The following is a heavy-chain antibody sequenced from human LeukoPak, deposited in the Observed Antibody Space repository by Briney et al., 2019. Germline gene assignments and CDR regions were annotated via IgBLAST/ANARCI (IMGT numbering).Heavy chain of an antibody. V-gene: IGHV3-7*03. CDR2: IKEDGTEK. CDR1: GFTFSTYW. J-gene: IGHJ4*02. CDR3: AKDTQWLALPGVPNYYFDY. Sequence: GGSLRLSCAASGFTFSTYWMSWVRQAPGKGLEWVANIKEDGTEKHYVDSVKGRFTISRDNAKNTLYLQVNSLRAEDTAVYYCAKDTQWLALPGVPNYYFDYWGQGTLVTVSS. D-gene: IGHD6-19*01.